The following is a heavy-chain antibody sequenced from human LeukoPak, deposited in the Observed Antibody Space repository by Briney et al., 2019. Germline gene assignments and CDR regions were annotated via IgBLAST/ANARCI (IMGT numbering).Heavy chain of an antibody. CDR3: AKADGYSYGQYYYYYYMDV. Sequence: GGSLRLSCAASGCTFSSYDMSWVRQAPGKGLEWVAAISGSGGSTYYADSVKRRFTISRDNSKHTLYLQMNSLRPEDTAVYYCAKADGYSYGQYYYYYYMDVWGKGTTVTVSS. CDR2: ISGSGGST. CDR1: GCTFSSYD. V-gene: IGHV3-23*01. D-gene: IGHD5-18*01. J-gene: IGHJ6*03.